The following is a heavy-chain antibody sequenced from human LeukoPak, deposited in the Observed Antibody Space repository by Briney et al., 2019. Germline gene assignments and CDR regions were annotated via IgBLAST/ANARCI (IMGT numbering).Heavy chain of an antibody. V-gene: IGHV3-9*01. CDR3: AKPGQFGAFDI. Sequence: GGSLRLSCAASGFTFDDYAMHWVRQAPGKGLEWVSGISWNSGSIGYADSVKGRFTISRDNAKNSLYLQMNSLRAEDTALYYCAKPGQFGAFDIWGQGTMVTVSS. CDR1: GFTFDDYA. D-gene: IGHD3-16*01. CDR2: ISWNSGSI. J-gene: IGHJ3*02.